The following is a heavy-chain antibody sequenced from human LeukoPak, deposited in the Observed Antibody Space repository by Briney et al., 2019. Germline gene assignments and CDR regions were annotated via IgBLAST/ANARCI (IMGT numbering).Heavy chain of an antibody. J-gene: IGHJ4*02. D-gene: IGHD7-27*01. CDR3: AKDQSWGKYYFDY. V-gene: IGHV3-23*01. CDR2: TSGSGDST. CDR1: GFTFGSYA. Sequence: GGSLRLSCVASGFTFGSYAMSWVRQAPGKGLEWVSSTSGSGDSTYYADSVKGRFTISRDNSKNTLYLQMNSLGAEDTAVYYCAKDQSWGKYYFDYWGQGALVTVSS.